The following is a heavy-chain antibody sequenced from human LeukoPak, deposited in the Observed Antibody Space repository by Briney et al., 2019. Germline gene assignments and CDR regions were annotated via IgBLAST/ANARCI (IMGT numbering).Heavy chain of an antibody. D-gene: IGHD3-9*01. J-gene: IGHJ6*02. CDR1: GGSISSSSYY. V-gene: IGHV4-39*07. CDR3: ARGHYDTLTGYTDYYYYYGMDV. Sequence: SETLSLTCTVSGGSISSSSYYWGWIRQPPGKGLEWIGSIYYSGSTYYNPSLKSRVTISVDTSKNQFSLKLSSVTAADTAVYYCARGHYDTLTGYTDYYYYYGMDVWGQGTTVTVSS. CDR2: IYYSGST.